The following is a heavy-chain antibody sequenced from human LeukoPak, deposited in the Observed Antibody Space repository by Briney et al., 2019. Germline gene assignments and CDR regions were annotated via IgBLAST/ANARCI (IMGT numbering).Heavy chain of an antibody. CDR1: GGSFSGYY. Sequence: SETLSLTCAVYGGSFSGYYWSWIRQPPGKGLEWIGEINHSGSTNYNPSLKSRVTMSVDTSKNQFSLKLSSVTAADTAVYYCARGRRSGYDYVWGSYRYRPEDYWGQGTLVTVSS. CDR2: INHSGST. CDR3: ARGRRSGYDYVWGSYRYRPEDY. V-gene: IGHV4-34*01. D-gene: IGHD3-16*02. J-gene: IGHJ4*02.